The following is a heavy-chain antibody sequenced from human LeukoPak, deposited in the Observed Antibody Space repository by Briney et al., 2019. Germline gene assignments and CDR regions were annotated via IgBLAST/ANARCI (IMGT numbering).Heavy chain of an antibody. CDR3: AKKGISATPDDAFDF. V-gene: IGHV3-23*01. Sequence: GGSLRLSCAASGFTFSSHAMSWVRQAPGKGLEWVSGISGSGGSTYYADSVKGRFTISRDNSKNTLYLQMSSLRAEDTAVYYCAKKGISATPDDAFDFWGQGTMVTVSS. D-gene: IGHD2-15*01. CDR1: GFTFSSHA. J-gene: IGHJ3*01. CDR2: ISGSGGST.